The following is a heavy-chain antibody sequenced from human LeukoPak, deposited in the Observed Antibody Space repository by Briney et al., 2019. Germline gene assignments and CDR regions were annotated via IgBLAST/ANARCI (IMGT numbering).Heavy chain of an antibody. D-gene: IGHD3-16*01. CDR3: ARVGHFDYVWGYYFDY. V-gene: IGHV3-7*01. CDR1: GFTFNRYW. J-gene: IGHJ4*02. Sequence: PGGSLRLSCEASGFTFNRYWMSWVRQAPGKGLEWVANIKQDGREKYYVDSVKGRFTISRDSAKNSLYLQMNSLRAEDTAVYYCARVGHFDYVWGYYFDYWGQGTLSPSPQ. CDR2: IKQDGREK.